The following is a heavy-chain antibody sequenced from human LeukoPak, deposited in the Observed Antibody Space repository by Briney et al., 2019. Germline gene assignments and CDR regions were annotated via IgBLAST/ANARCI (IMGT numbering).Heavy chain of an antibody. CDR2: IYHSGNT. CDR3: TRSIIVVVAAGALDI. J-gene: IGHJ3*02. D-gene: IGHD2-21*02. V-gene: IGHV4-59*08. Sequence: SETLSLTCTVSGDSISSYYWSWIRQPPGKGLEWIGYIYHSGNTNSNPSLKSRVTISVDTTKNQFSLKLSSVTAADTAVYYCTRSIIVVVAAGALDIWGQGTMVTVSS. CDR1: GDSISSYY.